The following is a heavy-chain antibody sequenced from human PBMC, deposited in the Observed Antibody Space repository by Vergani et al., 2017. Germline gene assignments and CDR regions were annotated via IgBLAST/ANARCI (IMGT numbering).Heavy chain of an antibody. J-gene: IGHJ4*02. CDR1: GGSISSSSYY. CDR3: ARPRRDGYNPGAYYFDY. D-gene: IGHD5-24*01. CDR2: IYYSGST. V-gene: IGHV4-39*01. Sequence: QLQLQESGPGLVKPSETLSLTCTVSGGSISSSSYYWGWIRQPPGKGLEWIGSIYYSGSTYYNPSLKSRVTISVDTSKNQFSLKLGSVTAADTAVYYCARPRRDGYNPGAYYFDYWGQGTLVTVSS.